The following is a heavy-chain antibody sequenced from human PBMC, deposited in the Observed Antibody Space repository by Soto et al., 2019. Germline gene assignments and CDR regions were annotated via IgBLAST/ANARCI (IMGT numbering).Heavy chain of an antibody. V-gene: IGHV3-43*01. CDR3: AKERDCGGVCFYFDF. J-gene: IGHJ4*02. CDR2: IRGVGGDI. Sequence: EVQLVESGGLVVPPGGSLRLSCAASGFNFNRFTMHWLRQTPERGLEWVSYIRGVGGDIKYADSVRGRFTISRDNNKNSLYLQMNSLRTEDTAFSYCAKERDCGGVCFYFDFWGQGTLVTVSS. CDR1: GFNFNRFT. D-gene: IGHD2-21*02.